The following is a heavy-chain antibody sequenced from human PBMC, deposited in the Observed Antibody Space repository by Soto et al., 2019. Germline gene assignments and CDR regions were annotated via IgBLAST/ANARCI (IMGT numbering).Heavy chain of an antibody. CDR3: AREYSSWYGEWFAP. V-gene: IGHV1-18*01. Sequence: QVKLVQSGAEVKKPGASVKVSCKASGYTFTSYGISWVRQAPGQGLEWMGWISAYNGNTNYSQKLQGRVTMTTDTSTTTAYMELRSLRSDDTAVYYCAREYSSWYGEWFAPWGQGTLVNVSS. CDR2: ISAYNGNT. D-gene: IGHD6-13*01. J-gene: IGHJ5*02. CDR1: GYTFTSYG.